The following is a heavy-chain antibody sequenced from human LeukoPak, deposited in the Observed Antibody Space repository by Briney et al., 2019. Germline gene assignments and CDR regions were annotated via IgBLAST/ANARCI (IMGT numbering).Heavy chain of an antibody. J-gene: IGHJ4*02. CDR3: ARAPRGGYRDYGSGSYRGY. CDR2: INHSGST. V-gene: IGHV4-34*01. D-gene: IGHD3-10*01. CDR1: GGSFSGYY. Sequence: SETLSLTCAVYGGSFSGYYWSWIRQPPGKGLEWIGEINHSGSTNYNPSLKSRVTISVDTSKNQFSLKLSSVTAADTAVYYCARAPRGGYRDYGSGSYRGYWGQGTLVTVSS.